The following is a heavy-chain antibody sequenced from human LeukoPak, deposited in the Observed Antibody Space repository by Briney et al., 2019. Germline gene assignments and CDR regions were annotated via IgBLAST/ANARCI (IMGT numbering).Heavy chain of an antibody. V-gene: IGHV3-7*03. D-gene: IGHD3-10*01. Sequence: GGSLRLSCAASGFTFSSYWMSWVRQAPGKGLEWVANIKQDGSEKYYVDSVKGRFTISRGNAKNSLYLQMNSLRAEDTAVYYCARDPSGSYYNVLDYWGQGTLVTVSS. CDR2: IKQDGSEK. J-gene: IGHJ4*02. CDR1: GFTFSSYW. CDR3: ARDPSGSYYNVLDY.